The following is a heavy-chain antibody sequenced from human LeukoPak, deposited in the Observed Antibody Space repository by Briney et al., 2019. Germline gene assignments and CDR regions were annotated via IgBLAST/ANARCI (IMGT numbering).Heavy chain of an antibody. J-gene: IGHJ5*02. CDR3: ARDGGRYYYDSSGYHNWFDP. CDR1: GYTFTGYY. CDR2: IIPIFGTA. V-gene: IGHV1-69*05. Sequence: GASVKVSCKASGYTFTGYYMHWVRQAPGQGLEWMGGIIPIFGTANYAQKFQGRVTITTDESTSTAYMELSSLRSEDTAVYYCARDGGRYYYDSSGYHNWFDPWGQGTLVTVSS. D-gene: IGHD3-22*01.